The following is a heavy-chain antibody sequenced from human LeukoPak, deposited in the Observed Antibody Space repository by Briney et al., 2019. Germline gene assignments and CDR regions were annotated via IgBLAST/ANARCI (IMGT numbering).Heavy chain of an antibody. CDR3: ARARGDTAMDYYFDY. V-gene: IGHV1-69*06. Sequence: GASVKVSCKASGGTFSSYAISWVRQAPGQGLEWMGGIIPIFGTANYAQKFQGRVTITADKSTSPAYMELSSLRSEDTAVYYCARARGDTAMDYYFDYWGQGPLVTVSS. CDR1: GGTFSSYA. D-gene: IGHD5-18*01. J-gene: IGHJ4*02. CDR2: IIPIFGTA.